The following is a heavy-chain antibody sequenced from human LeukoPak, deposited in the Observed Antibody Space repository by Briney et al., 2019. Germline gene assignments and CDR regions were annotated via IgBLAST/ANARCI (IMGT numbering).Heavy chain of an antibody. CDR2: INPNSGGT. CDR1: GYTLTGYY. V-gene: IGHV1-2*04. Sequence: ASVKVSCKASGYTLTGYYMHWVRQAPGQGLEWMGWINPNSGGTNYAQKFQGWVTMTRDTSISTAYMELSRLRSDDTAVYYCAREMGSSGYYYNHYYYYGMDVWGQGTTVTVSS. D-gene: IGHD3-22*01. J-gene: IGHJ6*02. CDR3: AREMGSSGYYYNHYYYYGMDV.